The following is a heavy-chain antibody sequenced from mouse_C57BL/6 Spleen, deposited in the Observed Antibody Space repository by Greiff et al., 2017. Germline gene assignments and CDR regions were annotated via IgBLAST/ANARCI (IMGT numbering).Heavy chain of an antibody. V-gene: IGHV2-2*01. CDR2: IWSGGST. J-gene: IGHJ4*01. D-gene: IGHD2-4*01. CDR1: GFSLTSYG. CDR3: ARTFDYDIYAMDY. Sequence: VQRVESGPGLVQPSQSLSITCTVSGFSLTSYGVHWVRQSPGKGLEWLGVIWSGGSTDYNAAFISRLSISKDNSKSQVFFKMNSLQADDTAIYYCARTFDYDIYAMDYWGQGTSVTVSS.